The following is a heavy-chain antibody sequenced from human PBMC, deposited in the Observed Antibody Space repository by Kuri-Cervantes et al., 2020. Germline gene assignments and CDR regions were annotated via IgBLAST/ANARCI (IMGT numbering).Heavy chain of an antibody. CDR2: IYYSGST. CDR3: ARVCIFEYPDQSRNYYYYGMDV. CDR1: GGSISSSSYY. V-gene: IGHV4-39*07. Sequence: SETLSLTCTVSGGSISSSSYYWGWIRQPPGKGLEWIGSIYYSGSTYYNPSLKSRVTISVDTSKNQFSLKLSSVTAADTAVYYCARVCIFEYPDQSRNYYYYGMDVWGQGTTVTVSS. J-gene: IGHJ6*02. D-gene: IGHD2/OR15-2a*01.